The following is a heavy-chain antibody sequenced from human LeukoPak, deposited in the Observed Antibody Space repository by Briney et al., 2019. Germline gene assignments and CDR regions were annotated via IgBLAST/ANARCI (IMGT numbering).Heavy chain of an antibody. CDR2: IYYSGST. CDR1: GGSISSSSYY. D-gene: IGHD3-10*01. CDR3: ARAPITMVRGAHDAFDI. V-gene: IGHV4-39*07. Sequence: SETLSLTCTVSGGSISSSSYYWGWIRQPPGKGLEWSGSIYYSGSTYYNPSLKSRVTISVDTSKNQFSLKLSSVTAADTAVYYCARAPITMVRGAHDAFDIWGQGTMVTVSS. J-gene: IGHJ3*02.